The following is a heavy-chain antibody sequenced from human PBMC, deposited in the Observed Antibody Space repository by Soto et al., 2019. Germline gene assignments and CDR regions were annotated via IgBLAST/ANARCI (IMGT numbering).Heavy chain of an antibody. J-gene: IGHJ6*02. D-gene: IGHD6-13*01. V-gene: IGHV1-69*12. Sequence: QVQLVQSGAEVKKPGSSVKVSCKASGGTFSSYAISWVRQAPGQGLEWMGGIIPIFGTANYAQKFQGRVTITADESTSTAYMELSSLRSEDTAVYYCARAFEEAAAGPANYYYWMDVWGQGTTVTVAS. CDR1: GGTFSSYA. CDR2: IIPIFGTA. CDR3: ARAFEEAAAGPANYYYWMDV.